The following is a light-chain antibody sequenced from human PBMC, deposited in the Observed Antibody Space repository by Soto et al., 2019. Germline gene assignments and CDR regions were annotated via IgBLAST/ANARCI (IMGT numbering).Light chain of an antibody. CDR2: VAS. CDR3: LQHNSYPLT. V-gene: IGKV1-17*01. J-gene: IGKJ3*01. Sequence: DLQMTQSPSSLSASVGDRVTITCRASQGIGNDLGWYQQKPGKAPKRLIYVASSLQSGAPSRFSGSRSGTEFTLTISSLQPEDCATYYCLQHNSYPLTFGPGTKVHIK. CDR1: QGIGND.